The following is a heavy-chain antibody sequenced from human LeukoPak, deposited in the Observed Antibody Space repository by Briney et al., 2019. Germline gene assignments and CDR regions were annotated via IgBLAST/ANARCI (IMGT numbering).Heavy chain of an antibody. CDR3: ARDRNTIFGVVISYMDV. V-gene: IGHV3-48*01. CDR1: GFTFSSYS. J-gene: IGHJ6*03. CDR2: ISSSSSTI. Sequence: GGSLRLSCAASGFTFSSYSMNWVRQAPGKGLEWVSYISSSSSTIYYADSVKGRLTISRDNAKKSLYLQMNSLSAEDTAVYYCARDRNTIFGVVISYMDVWRKGTTVTVSS. D-gene: IGHD3-3*01.